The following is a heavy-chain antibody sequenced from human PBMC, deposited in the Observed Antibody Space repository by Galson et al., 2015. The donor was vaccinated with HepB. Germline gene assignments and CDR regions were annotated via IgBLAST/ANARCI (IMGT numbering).Heavy chain of an antibody. D-gene: IGHD6-13*01. V-gene: IGHV3-74*01. J-gene: IGHJ2*01. CDR1: GLTFSTYW. Sequence: SLRLSCAASGLTFSTYWMHWVRQAPGEGLVWVSRINSDGSSTTYADSVKGRFTISSDNAKNMLYLQMDSLRGDDTAVYFCARGYSAAVATRNNWYFDLWGRRTLVTVSS. CDR3: ARGYSAAVATRNNWYFDL. CDR2: INSDGSST.